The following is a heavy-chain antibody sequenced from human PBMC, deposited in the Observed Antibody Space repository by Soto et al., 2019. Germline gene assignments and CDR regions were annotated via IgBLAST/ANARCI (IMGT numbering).Heavy chain of an antibody. J-gene: IGHJ4*02. D-gene: IGHD2-15*01. V-gene: IGHV1-46*01. CDR3: ARVYCSGGGCYGLDY. CDR2: INPSGGST. CDR1: GYTFTSYF. Sequence: ASVKVSCKASGYTFTSYFMHWVRQAPGQGLEWMGIINPSGGSTSYAQKFQGRVTMTRDTSTSTVYMELSSLRSEDTAVYYYARVYCSGGGCYGLDYWGQGTLVTVSS.